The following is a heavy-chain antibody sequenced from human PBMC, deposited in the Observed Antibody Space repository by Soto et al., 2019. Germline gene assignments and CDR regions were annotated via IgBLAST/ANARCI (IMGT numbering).Heavy chain of an antibody. CDR3: AKVWTEKGYCTSMSCLYYFDY. CDR2: ISDSGST. V-gene: IGHV3-23*01. Sequence: EVQLLESGGGLVQPGGSLRLSCEASGFTFSSHAMSWVRQAPGRGLEWVSTISDSGSTYYTDSVKGRFTISRDNSKNTLYLQMNSLRAEDTAVYYCAKVWTEKGYCTSMSCLYYFDYWGPGTLVTVSS. J-gene: IGHJ4*02. D-gene: IGHD2-2*01. CDR1: GFTFSSHA.